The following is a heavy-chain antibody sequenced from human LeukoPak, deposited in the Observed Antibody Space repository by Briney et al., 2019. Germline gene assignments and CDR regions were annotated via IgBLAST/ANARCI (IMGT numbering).Heavy chain of an antibody. D-gene: IGHD6-25*01. Sequence: PGGSLRLSCAASGFTFSSYGMHWVRQAPAKGLEWVAVISYDGSNKYYADSVKGRFTISRDNSKNTLYLQMNSLRAEDTAVYYCAKDAADYYGMDVWGQGTTVTVSS. CDR2: ISYDGSNK. CDR3: AKDAADYYGMDV. CDR1: GFTFSSYG. V-gene: IGHV3-30*18. J-gene: IGHJ6*02.